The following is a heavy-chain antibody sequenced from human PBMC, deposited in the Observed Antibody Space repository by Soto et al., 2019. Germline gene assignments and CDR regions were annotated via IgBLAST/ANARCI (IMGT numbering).Heavy chain of an antibody. CDR2: IYYSGST. J-gene: IGHJ4*02. CDR3: ARRYGRYFDF. Sequence: QVQLQESGPGLVKPSETLSLTCTVSGGSISSYYWSWIRQPPGKGLEWIGYIYYSGSTDYNPSLKSRVTISVDTSKYQFSLKLSSVSAAYTAVYYCARRYGRYFDFWGQGTLVTVSS. V-gene: IGHV4-59*08. D-gene: IGHD4-17*01. CDR1: GGSISSYY.